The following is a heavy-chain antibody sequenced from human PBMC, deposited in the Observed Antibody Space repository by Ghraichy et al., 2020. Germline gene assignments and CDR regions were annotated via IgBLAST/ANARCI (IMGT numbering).Heavy chain of an antibody. D-gene: IGHD6-19*01. Sequence: ASVKVSCKASGYTFTGYYMHWVRQAPGQGLEWMGWINPNSGGTNYAQKFQGWVTMTRDTSISTAYMELSRLRSDDTAVYYCARVKRNSSGWSPFDYWGQGTLVTVSS. CDR2: INPNSGGT. CDR1: GYTFTGYY. J-gene: IGHJ4*02. CDR3: ARVKRNSSGWSPFDY. V-gene: IGHV1-2*04.